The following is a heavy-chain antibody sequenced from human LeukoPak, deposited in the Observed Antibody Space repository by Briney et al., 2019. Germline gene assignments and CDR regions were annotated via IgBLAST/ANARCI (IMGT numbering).Heavy chain of an antibody. V-gene: IGHV3-74*01. CDR2: IKSDGSST. J-gene: IGHJ6*02. Sequence: GGSLRLSCAASGFTFSNYWMHWVRQAPGEALMWVSRIKSDGSSTTYADSVKGRFTISRVNAKNTLYLQMNSLRAEDTAVYYCSRDSLSSCGGDCYSGLDVWGQGTTVTVSS. CDR1: GFTFSNYW. CDR3: SRDSLSSCGGDCYSGLDV. D-gene: IGHD2-21*02.